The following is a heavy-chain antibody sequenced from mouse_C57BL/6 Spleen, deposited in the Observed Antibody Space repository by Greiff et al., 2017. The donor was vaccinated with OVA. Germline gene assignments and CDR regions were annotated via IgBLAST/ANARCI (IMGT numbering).Heavy chain of an antibody. Sequence: DVHLVESEGGLVQPGSSMKLSCTASGFTFSDYYMAWVRQVPEKGLEWVANINYDGSSTYYLDSLKSRFIISRDNAKNILYLQMSSLKSEDTATYYCARNYDYDEGVDYWGQGTSVTVSS. CDR2: INYDGSST. V-gene: IGHV5-16*01. CDR3: ARNYDYDEGVDY. D-gene: IGHD2-4*01. CDR1: GFTFSDYY. J-gene: IGHJ4*01.